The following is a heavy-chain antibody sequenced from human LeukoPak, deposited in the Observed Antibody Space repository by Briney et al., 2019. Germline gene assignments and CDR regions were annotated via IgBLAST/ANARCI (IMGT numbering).Heavy chain of an antibody. CDR1: GGTFSSYA. V-gene: IGHV1-8*02. J-gene: IGHJ5*02. CDR3: ARVFWENYDFWSGYYYNWFDP. CDR2: MNPNSGNT. D-gene: IGHD3-3*01. Sequence: VASVKVSCKASGGTFSSYAISWVRQATGQGLEWMGWMNPNSGNTGYAQKFQGRVTMTRNTSISTAYMELSSLRSEDTAVYYCARVFWENYDFWSGYYYNWFDPWGQGTLVTVSS.